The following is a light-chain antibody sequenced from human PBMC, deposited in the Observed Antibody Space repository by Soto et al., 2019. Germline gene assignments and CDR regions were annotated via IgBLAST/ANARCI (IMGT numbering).Light chain of an antibody. CDR1: QSVSSN. J-gene: IGKJ1*01. CDR3: QQYNNWPRT. V-gene: IGKV3-15*01. Sequence: EIVMTQSPATLSVSPGERATLSCSASQSVSSNLAWYQQKPGQAPRLLIYGASTRATGIPARFNGSGSGTDFTLTIISLQSEDFAVYFCQQYNNWPRTFGQGTKV. CDR2: GAS.